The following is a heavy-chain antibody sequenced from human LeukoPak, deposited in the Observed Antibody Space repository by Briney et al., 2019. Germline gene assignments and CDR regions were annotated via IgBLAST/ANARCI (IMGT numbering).Heavy chain of an antibody. J-gene: IGHJ5*02. CDR2: IYYSGST. CDR3: ARDTFEYSSSSGSWFDP. V-gene: IGHV4-59*01. CDR1: GGSISSYY. Sequence: PSETLSLTCTVSGGSISSYYWSWIRQPPGKGLEWIGYIYYSGSTNYNPSLKSRVTISVDTSKNQFSLKLCSVTAADTAVYYCARDTFEYSSSSGSWFDPWGQGTLVTVFS. D-gene: IGHD6-6*01.